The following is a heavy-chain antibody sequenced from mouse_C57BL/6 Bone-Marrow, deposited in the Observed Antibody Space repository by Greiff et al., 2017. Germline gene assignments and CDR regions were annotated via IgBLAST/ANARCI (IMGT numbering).Heavy chain of an antibody. CDR3: ARGDLAY. CDR1: GYSFTSDY. Sequence: EVQLQQSGPGLAKPSPTLSLSCSATGYSFTSDYWNWIRKFPGNKLEYMGYISHSGSTYYYTSLKSRISITRDTSKNQYYLHVNSVASEDTATYYGARGDLAYWGQGTLVTVSA. V-gene: IGHV3-8*01. CDR2: ISHSGST. J-gene: IGHJ3*01.